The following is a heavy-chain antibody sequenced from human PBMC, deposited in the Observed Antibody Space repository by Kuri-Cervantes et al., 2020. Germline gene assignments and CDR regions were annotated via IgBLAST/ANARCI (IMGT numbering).Heavy chain of an antibody. D-gene: IGHD3-22*01. V-gene: IGHV1-2*02. J-gene: IGHJ6*02. CDR1: GYTFTGYY. CDR3: AREGYYDSSGYYYESHYYGMDV. CDR2: INPNSGGT. Sequence: ASVKVSCKASGYTFTGYYMHWVRQAPGQGLEWMGWINPNSGGTNYAQKFQGRVTMTRDTSISTAYMELSRLRSDDTAVYYCAREGYYDSSGYYYESHYYGMDVWGQGTTVTVSS.